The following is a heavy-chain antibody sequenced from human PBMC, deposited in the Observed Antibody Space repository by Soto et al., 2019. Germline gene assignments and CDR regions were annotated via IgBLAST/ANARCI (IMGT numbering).Heavy chain of an antibody. CDR3: ASLRPDY. Sequence: QVQLQQWGAGLLKPSETLSLTCAVSGGSFSGYYWSWIRQPPGKGLEWIGEINHSGSTNYNPSLKSRVTISVDTSKNQFSLKLSSVTAADTAVYYCASLRPDYWGQGTLVTVSS. CDR1: GGSFSGYY. CDR2: INHSGST. J-gene: IGHJ4*02. V-gene: IGHV4-34*01.